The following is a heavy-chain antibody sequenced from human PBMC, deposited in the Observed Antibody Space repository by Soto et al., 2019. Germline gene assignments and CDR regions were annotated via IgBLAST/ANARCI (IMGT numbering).Heavy chain of an antibody. Sequence: SETLSLTCAVYGGSFSGYYWSWIRQPPGKGLEWIGEINHSGSTNYNPSLKSRVTISVDTSKNQFSLKLSSVTAADTAVYYCARAPTTLTPNWLAPWGKEPWSPSPQ. V-gene: IGHV4-34*01. CDR3: ARAPTTLTPNWLAP. J-gene: IGHJ5*01. D-gene: IGHD4-4*01. CDR2: INHSGST. CDR1: GGSFSGYY.